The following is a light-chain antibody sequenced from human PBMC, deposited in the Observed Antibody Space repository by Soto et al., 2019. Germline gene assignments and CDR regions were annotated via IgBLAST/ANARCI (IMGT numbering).Light chain of an antibody. CDR3: CSYTSTNTLV. CDR1: SSDVGSYDL. Sequence: QSVLTQPASVSGSPGQSITISCTGTSSDVGSYDLVFWYQQRPGRAPRLMIFEVAKRPSGISTRFSGSKSGNTASLTISGLQAVDEADYFCCSYTSTNTLVFGGGTKLTVL. CDR2: EVA. J-gene: IGLJ2*01. V-gene: IGLV2-23*02.